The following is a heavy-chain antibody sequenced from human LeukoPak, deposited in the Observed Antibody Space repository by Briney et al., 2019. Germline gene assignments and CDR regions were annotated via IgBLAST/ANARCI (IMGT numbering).Heavy chain of an antibody. Sequence: GGSLRLSCAASGFTFSSYGMHWVRQAPGKGLEWVAVISYDGSNKYYADSVKGRFTISRANSKNTSYLQMNSLRAEDTACYSGAKDRSSGLLSGGGFFDYWGQGTLVTVSS. V-gene: IGHV3-30*18. CDR3: AKDRSSGLLSGGGFFDY. CDR1: GFTFSSYG. J-gene: IGHJ4*02. CDR2: ISYDGSNK. D-gene: IGHD3-10*01.